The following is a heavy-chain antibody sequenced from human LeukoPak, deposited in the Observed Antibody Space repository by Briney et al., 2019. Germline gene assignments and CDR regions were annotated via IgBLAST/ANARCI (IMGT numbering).Heavy chain of an antibody. V-gene: IGHV3-23*01. J-gene: IGHJ6*03. D-gene: IGHD2-2*02. Sequence: QTGGSLRLSCAASGFTFSSYGMSWVRQAPGKGLEWVSAISGSGGSTYYADSVKGRFTISRDNSKNSLYLQMNSLRAEDTAVYYCAKGGYCTSISCYKAPHYYYMDVWGKGTTVTISS. CDR1: GFTFSSYG. CDR3: AKGGYCTSISCYKAPHYYYMDV. CDR2: ISGSGGST.